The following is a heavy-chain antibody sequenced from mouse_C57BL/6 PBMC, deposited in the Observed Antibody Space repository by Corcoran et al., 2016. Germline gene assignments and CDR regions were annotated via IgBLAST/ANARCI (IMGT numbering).Heavy chain of an antibody. CDR1: GYTFTTYG. J-gene: IGHJ3*01. D-gene: IGHD3-2*02. CDR3: GRDSSGAWFAY. Sequence: QIQLVQSGPELKKPGETVKISCKASGYTFTTYGMSWVKQAPGKGLKWMGWINTYSGVPTYADDLKGRFAFSLETSAITDYFQSNNLKNEDTATFFCGRDSSGAWFAYWGQGTLVTVSS. CDR2: INTYSGVP. V-gene: IGHV9-3*01.